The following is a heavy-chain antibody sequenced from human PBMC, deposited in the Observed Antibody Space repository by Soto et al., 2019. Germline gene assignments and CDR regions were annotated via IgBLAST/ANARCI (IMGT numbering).Heavy chain of an antibody. CDR2: ISYDGSNK. J-gene: IGHJ6*02. Sequence: GGSLRLSCAASGFTFSSYGMHWVRQAPGKGLEWVAVISYDGSNKYYADSVKGRFTISRDNSKNTLYLQMNSLRAEDTAVYYCAEDTELWFGERYYGMDVWGQGTTVTVSS. CDR1: GFTFSSYG. D-gene: IGHD3-10*01. V-gene: IGHV3-30*18. CDR3: AEDTELWFGERYYGMDV.